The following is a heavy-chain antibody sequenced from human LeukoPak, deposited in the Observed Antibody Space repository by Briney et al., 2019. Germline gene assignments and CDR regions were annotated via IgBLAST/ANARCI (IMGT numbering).Heavy chain of an antibody. V-gene: IGHV4-39*02. CDR2: IYYSGST. CDR3: ARDYDFWSGYFGNWFDP. CDR1: GGSISSSSYY. J-gene: IGHJ5*02. D-gene: IGHD3-3*01. Sequence: SETLSLTCTVSGGSISSSSYYWGWIRQPPGKGLEWIGSIYYSGSTYYNPSLKSRVTISVDTSKNQFSLKLSSVTAADTAVYYCARDYDFWSGYFGNWFDPWGQGTLVTVSS.